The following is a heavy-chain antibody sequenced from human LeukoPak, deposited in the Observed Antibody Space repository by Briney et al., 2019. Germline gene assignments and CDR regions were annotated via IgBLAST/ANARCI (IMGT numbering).Heavy chain of an antibody. Sequence: VASVKVSCKASGYTFTNYGISWVRQAPGQGLEWMGWISAYNGNTDYAQHLRGRVTMTTDTSTSTAYMELRGLRSDDTAVYYCAIVGEAVDYWGQGTLVTVSS. J-gene: IGHJ4*02. D-gene: IGHD4-17*01. CDR2: ISAYNGNT. CDR1: GYTFTNYG. CDR3: AIVGEAVDY. V-gene: IGHV1-18*01.